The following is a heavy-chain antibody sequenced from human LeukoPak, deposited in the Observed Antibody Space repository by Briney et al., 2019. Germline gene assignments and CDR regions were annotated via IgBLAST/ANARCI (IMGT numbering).Heavy chain of an antibody. CDR2: ISSRADTV. Sequence: PGGSLRLSCAASGFTFSDYNDYYMNWIRQAPGKGLEWVSHISSRADTVYYADSVKGRFTISRDNAKNPVYLQMNSLRAEDTAVYYCASDRSSGLYYYDSSGLLYWGQGTLVTVSS. CDR3: ASDRSSGLYYYDSSGLLY. V-gene: IGHV3-11*04. D-gene: IGHD3-22*01. J-gene: IGHJ4*02. CDR1: GFTFSDYNDYY.